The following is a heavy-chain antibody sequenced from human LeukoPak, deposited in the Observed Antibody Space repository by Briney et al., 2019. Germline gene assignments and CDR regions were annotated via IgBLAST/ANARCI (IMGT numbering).Heavy chain of an antibody. D-gene: IGHD4-17*01. CDR3: ARGTVTTRWYFDL. V-gene: IGHV4-61*02. Sequence: SQTLSLICTVSGGSISSGSYYWSWIRQPAGKGLEWIGRIYTSGSTNYNPSLKSRVTISVDTSKNQFSLKLSSVTAADTAVYYCARGTVTTRWYFDLWGRGTLVTVSS. CDR2: IYTSGST. CDR1: GGSISSGSYY. J-gene: IGHJ2*01.